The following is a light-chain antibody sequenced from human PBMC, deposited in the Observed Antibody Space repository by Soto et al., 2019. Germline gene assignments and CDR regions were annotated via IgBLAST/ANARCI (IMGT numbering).Light chain of an antibody. V-gene: IGKV1-12*01. CDR1: QGITSW. CDR2: RES. J-gene: IGKJ4*02. CDR3: QQTTTFPLT. Sequence: DIQMTQSPSSVSASVGDRVTITCRASQGITSWLAWYQQKPGKAPKLLIYRESNLQSGVPSRFSGSGSGTDFTLTISGLQPAAFATYYCQQTTTFPLTFGGVNKVEIK.